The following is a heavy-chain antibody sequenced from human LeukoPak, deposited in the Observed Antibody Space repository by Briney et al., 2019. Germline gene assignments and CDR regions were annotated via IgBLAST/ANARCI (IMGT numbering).Heavy chain of an antibody. CDR3: AKVWGLAGNWFDP. V-gene: IGHV3-30*02. Sequence: GGSLRLSCAASGFTLSNYGMHWVRQAPGKGLEWVAVIWYDGSDKYYADSVKGRFTISRDNSKNTLYLQMNSLRAEDTAVYYCAKVWGLAGNWFDPWDQGTLVTVSS. J-gene: IGHJ5*01. D-gene: IGHD3-16*01. CDR1: GFTLSNYG. CDR2: IWYDGSDK.